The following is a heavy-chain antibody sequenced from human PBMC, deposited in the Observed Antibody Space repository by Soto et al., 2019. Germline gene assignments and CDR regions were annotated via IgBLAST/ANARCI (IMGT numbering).Heavy chain of an antibody. J-gene: IGHJ6*02. CDR3: ARDRSFRNYYYYGMDV. D-gene: IGHD6-13*01. Sequence: SETLSLTCTVSGGSISSYYWSWIRQPPGKGLEWIGYIYYSGSTNYNPSLKSRVTISVDTSKNQFSLKLSSVTAADTAVYYCARDRSFRNYYYYGMDVWGQGTTVTVSS. CDR1: GGSISSYY. V-gene: IGHV4-59*01. CDR2: IYYSGST.